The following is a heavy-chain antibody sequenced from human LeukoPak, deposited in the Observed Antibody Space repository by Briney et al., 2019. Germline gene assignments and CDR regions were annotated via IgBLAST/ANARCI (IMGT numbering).Heavy chain of an antibody. Sequence: GGSLRLSCTASGFTFGDDAMHWFRQAPGKGLEWVGFIRSNAYGGTTEYAASVKGRFTISRDDSKSIAYLQMNSLKTEDTAVYYCSRVGYKDSSGYYYIDYFDFWGQGTLVTVSS. V-gene: IGHV3-49*03. CDR1: GFTFGDDA. CDR2: IRSNAYGGTT. D-gene: IGHD3-22*01. J-gene: IGHJ4*02. CDR3: SRVGYKDSSGYYYIDYFDF.